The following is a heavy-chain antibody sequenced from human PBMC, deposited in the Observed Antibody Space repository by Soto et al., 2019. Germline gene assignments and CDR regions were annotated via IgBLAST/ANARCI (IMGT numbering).Heavy chain of an antibody. CDR3: ASRSLDYGDYPPLDY. J-gene: IGHJ4*02. CDR2: TYYSGKT. V-gene: IGHV4-39*01. D-gene: IGHD4-17*01. CDR1: GGSISSRSYY. Sequence: SETLSLTCIVSGGSISSRSYYWGWIRQPPGKGLEWIGSTYYSGKTYYHPALKSRVTISVDTSKNQFSLKLSSVTSADTAVYYCASRSLDYGDYPPLDYWGQGTLVTVSS.